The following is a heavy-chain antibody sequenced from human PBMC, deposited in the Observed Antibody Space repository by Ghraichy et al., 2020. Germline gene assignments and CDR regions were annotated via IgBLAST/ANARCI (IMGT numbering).Heavy chain of an antibody. CDR3: ARAYYYGSGSLSDAFDI. V-gene: IGHV3-21*01. Sequence: LSLTCAASGFTFSSYSMNWVRQAPGKGLEWVSLISRSSSYIYNADSVKGRFTISRDNAKNSLYLQMNSLRAEDTAVYYCARAYYYGSGSLSDAFDIWGQGTMVTVSS. D-gene: IGHD3-10*01. CDR1: GFTFSSYS. J-gene: IGHJ3*02. CDR2: ISRSSSYI.